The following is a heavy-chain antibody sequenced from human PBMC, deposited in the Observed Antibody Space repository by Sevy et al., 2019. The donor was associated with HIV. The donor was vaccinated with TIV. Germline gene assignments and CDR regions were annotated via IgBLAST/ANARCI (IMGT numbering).Heavy chain of an antibody. J-gene: IGHJ6*02. CDR3: AGSYYNVNYYYYGMDV. Sequence: SETLSLTCTVSGGSISSYYSSWIRQPAGKGLEWIGRIYTSGSTNYNPSLKSRVTMSVDTSKNQFSLKLSSVTAADTAVYYCAGSYYNVNYYYYGMDVWGQGTTVTVSS. CDR2: IYTSGST. V-gene: IGHV4-4*07. CDR1: GGSISSYY. D-gene: IGHD3-10*01.